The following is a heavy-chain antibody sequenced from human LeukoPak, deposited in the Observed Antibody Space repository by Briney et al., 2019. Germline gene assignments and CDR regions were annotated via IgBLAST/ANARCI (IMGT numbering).Heavy chain of an antibody. D-gene: IGHD6-13*01. V-gene: IGHV3-48*02. Sequence: GGSLRLSCAASGFTFSNAWMSWVRQAPGKGLEWVSYISSSSSTIYYADSVKGRFIISRDNAKSSLYLQMNSLRDEDTAVYYCARILTGYSSNWYPFDYWGQGTLVTVSS. J-gene: IGHJ4*02. CDR2: ISSSSSTI. CDR3: ARILTGYSSNWYPFDY. CDR1: GFTFSNAW.